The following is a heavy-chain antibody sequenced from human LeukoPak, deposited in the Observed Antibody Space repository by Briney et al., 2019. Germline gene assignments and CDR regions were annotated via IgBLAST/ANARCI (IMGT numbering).Heavy chain of an antibody. D-gene: IGHD3-16*01. Sequence: PGGSLRLSCAASGFTFSNYGMHWVRQAPGKGLEWVAVIWYDGSNGYYADSVKGRFTISRDNSKNTLYLQMNNLRAEATAVCYCAKGTYDSPPFAFWGEGPVDSVSS. V-gene: IGHV3-30*02. J-gene: IGHJ4*02. CDR2: IWYDGSNG. CDR3: AKGTYDSPPFAF. CDR1: GFTFSNYG.